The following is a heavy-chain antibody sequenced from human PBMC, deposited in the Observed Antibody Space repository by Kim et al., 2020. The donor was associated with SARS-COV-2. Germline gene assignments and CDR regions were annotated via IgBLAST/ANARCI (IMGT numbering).Heavy chain of an antibody. CDR3: ARAPYYDSSRYDY. Sequence: SETLSLTCTVSGGSINSYYWSWFRQPPGKGLEWIAYIYYSGSANYNPSLQSRVTISVDTSKNQFSLKLSSVTAADTAVYYCARAPYYDSSRYDYWGQGTL. V-gene: IGHV4-59*01. CDR2: IYYSGSA. J-gene: IGHJ4*02. D-gene: IGHD3-22*01. CDR1: GGSINSYY.